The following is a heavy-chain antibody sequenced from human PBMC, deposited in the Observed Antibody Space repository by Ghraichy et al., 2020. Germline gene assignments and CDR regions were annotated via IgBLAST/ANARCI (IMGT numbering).Heavy chain of an antibody. CDR3: AKTYSGPFDY. Sequence: GGSLRLSCAASGFTFSSYAMSWVRQAPGKGLEWVSAISGSGIRTYYADSVKGRFTISRDNSKNTLYLQMNSLRAEDTAVYYCAKTYSGPFDYWGQGTLVTVSS. CDR1: GFTFSSYA. CDR2: ISGSGIRT. J-gene: IGHJ4*02. D-gene: IGHD6-19*01. V-gene: IGHV3-23*01.